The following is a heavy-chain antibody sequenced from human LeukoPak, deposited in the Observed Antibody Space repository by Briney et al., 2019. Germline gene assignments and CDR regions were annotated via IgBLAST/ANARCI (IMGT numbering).Heavy chain of an antibody. J-gene: IGHJ4*02. Sequence: GGSLRLSCAASGFTFSSYWMHWVRQAPGKGLVWVSRIISDGSSTSYADSVKGRFTISGDNAKNTLYLQMNSLRAEDTAVYYCARARIAATGGSKYYFDYWGQGTLVTVSS. CDR2: IISDGSST. CDR3: ARARIAATGGSKYYFDY. V-gene: IGHV3-74*01. CDR1: GFTFSSYW. D-gene: IGHD6-13*01.